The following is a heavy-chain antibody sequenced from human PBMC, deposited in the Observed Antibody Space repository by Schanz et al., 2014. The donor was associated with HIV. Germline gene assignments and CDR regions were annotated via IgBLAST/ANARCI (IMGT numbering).Heavy chain of an antibody. CDR1: GFPFSNFA. J-gene: IGHJ4*02. D-gene: IGHD3-10*01. CDR3: ARGFQGFDY. V-gene: IGHV3-33*08. Sequence: EHLLESGGDLIQPGGSLRLSCVASGFPFSNFAMSWVRQDPGRGLEWVALIYYDGTNKYYTDSVKGRFTISRDNSKNTLYLQMNSLRAEDTSVYYCARGFQGFDYWGQGTLVTVSS. CDR2: IYYDGTNK.